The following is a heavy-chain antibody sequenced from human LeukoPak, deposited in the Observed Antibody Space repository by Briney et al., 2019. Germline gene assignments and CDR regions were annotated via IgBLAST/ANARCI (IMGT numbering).Heavy chain of an antibody. CDR2: IYTSGST. V-gene: IGHV4-4*07. CDR1: GGSISGYY. CDR3: AREEYDFWSGYYDY. J-gene: IGHJ4*02. Sequence: PSETLSLTCTASGGSISGYYWSWIRQPAGKGLEWIGRIYTSGSTNYNPSLKSRVTMSVDTSKNQFSLKLSSVTAADTAVYYCAREEYDFWSGYYDYWGQGTLVTVSS. D-gene: IGHD3-3*01.